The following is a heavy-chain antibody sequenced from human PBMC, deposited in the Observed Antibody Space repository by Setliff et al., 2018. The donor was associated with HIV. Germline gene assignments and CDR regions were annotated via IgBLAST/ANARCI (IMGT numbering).Heavy chain of an antibody. V-gene: IGHV1-2*02. J-gene: IGHJ4*02. CDR3: ARGESFYDSGGKYFDY. D-gene: IGHD3-22*01. CDR2: INPNSGGT. CDR1: GYTFTGYY. Sequence: ASVKVSCKASGYTFTGYYMHWVRQAPGQGLEWMGWINPNSGGTTYAQKFQGRVTMTRDTSISTAYMEVSRLRSDDTAVYYCARGESFYDSGGKYFDYWGQGTLVTVSS.